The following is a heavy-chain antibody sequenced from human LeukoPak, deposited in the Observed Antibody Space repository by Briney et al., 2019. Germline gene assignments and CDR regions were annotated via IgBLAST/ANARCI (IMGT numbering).Heavy chain of an antibody. CDR2: IYHSGST. Sequence: SQTLSLTCTVSGGSISSGGYYWSWIRQPPGKGLEWIGYIYHSGSTYYNPSLKSRVTISVDRSKNQFSLKLSSVTAADTAVYYCARDEGWLLDGPQYYFDYWGQGTLVTVSS. D-gene: IGHD4-23*01. CDR3: ARDEGWLLDGPQYYFDY. V-gene: IGHV4-30-2*01. J-gene: IGHJ4*02. CDR1: GGSISSGGYY.